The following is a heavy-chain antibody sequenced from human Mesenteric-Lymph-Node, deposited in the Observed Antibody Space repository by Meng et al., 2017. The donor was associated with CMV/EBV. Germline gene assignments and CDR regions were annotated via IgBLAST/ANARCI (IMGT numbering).Heavy chain of an antibody. V-gene: IGHV2-5*02. CDR1: GFSLSTSGVG. CDR2: IYCDDDK. Sequence: QITLKESGPTLVKPTQTFTLTCTFPGFSLSTSGVGVGWIRQPPGKALEWLALIYCDDDKRYSPSLKSMLTITKDTSKNHVVLTMTNMDPVDTATYYCTHSSGIAAAGPFYFDYWGQGTLVTVSS. D-gene: IGHD6-13*01. CDR3: THSSGIAAAGPFYFDY. J-gene: IGHJ4*02.